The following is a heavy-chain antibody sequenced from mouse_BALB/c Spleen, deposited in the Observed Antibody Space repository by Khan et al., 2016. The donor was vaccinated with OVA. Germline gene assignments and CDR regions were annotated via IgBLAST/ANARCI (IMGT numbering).Heavy chain of an antibody. CDR1: GFSLTTYG. CDR2: IWSGGST. CDR3: ARSSYRYGFTY. V-gene: IGHV2-2*01. D-gene: IGHD2-12*01. J-gene: IGHJ3*01. Sequence: QVQLQQSGPGLVQPSQSLSITCTVSGFSLTTYGIHWVRQSPGKGLEWLGVIWSGGSTDYNAPFISRLSISKDNSKSQVFFKMNSLKVDDTARYXCARSSYRYGFTYWGQGTLVTVSA.